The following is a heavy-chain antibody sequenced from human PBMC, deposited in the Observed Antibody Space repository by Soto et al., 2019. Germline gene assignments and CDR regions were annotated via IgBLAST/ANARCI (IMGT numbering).Heavy chain of an antibody. CDR1: GFSFSHAF. Sequence: XVSLRLLCPARGFSFSHAFMSWVRQAPGKGLEWFGRIKSESDSGTADTAAPVKGRFTISRDDSKNTLYLHMSNLKTEDTGVYYCATPLPRVTTAGRDPFYYYGMDVWGQGTTVTVSS. V-gene: IGHV3-15*01. CDR2: IKSESDSGTA. J-gene: IGHJ6*02. D-gene: IGHD6-19*01. CDR3: ATPLPRVTTAGRDPFYYYGMDV.